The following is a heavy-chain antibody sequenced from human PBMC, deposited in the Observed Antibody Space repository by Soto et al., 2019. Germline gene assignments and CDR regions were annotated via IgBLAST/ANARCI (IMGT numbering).Heavy chain of an antibody. CDR2: ISPYNGNT. D-gene: IGHD3-22*01. Sequence: QVQLVQSAAEVKKPGASVKVSCKTSGYTFVSYGISWVRQAPGQGLEWMGWISPYNGNTNFAQRFQGRVTLTTDTSTDIVYMDLGSLKSDDTAVYYCARDQHFFDSSGYYDHWGQGTLITVSS. J-gene: IGHJ5*02. CDR1: GYTFVSYG. V-gene: IGHV1-18*04. CDR3: ARDQHFFDSSGYYDH.